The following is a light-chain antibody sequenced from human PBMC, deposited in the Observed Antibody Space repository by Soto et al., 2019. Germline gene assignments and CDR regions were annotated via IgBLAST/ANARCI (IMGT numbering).Light chain of an antibody. Sequence: EIVLTQSPGTLSLSPGERATLSCRASQSVSSSYLAWYQQKPGQAPRLLIYGASSMATGISDRFSGSGSGTDFTHTISILEPEDFPVYYCQQYGSSPPITFGQGTRLEIK. V-gene: IGKV3-20*01. CDR3: QQYGSSPPIT. CDR1: QSVSSSY. CDR2: GAS. J-gene: IGKJ5*01.